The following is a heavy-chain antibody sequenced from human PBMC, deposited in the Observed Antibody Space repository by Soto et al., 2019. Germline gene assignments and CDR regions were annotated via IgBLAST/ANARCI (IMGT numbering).Heavy chain of an antibody. CDR1: GGSFGNSA. V-gene: IGHV1-69*13. Sequence: ASVKVSCKASGGSFGNSAINWVRQTPGQGLEWLGGFIPVYRTLNYAQKFQGRVTITADESTGTAYMTLSSLASDDTAVYYCATGVVWIGYFTVDSWGQGTRVTVSS. J-gene: IGHJ4*02. CDR2: FIPVYRTL. D-gene: IGHD3-3*01. CDR3: ATGVVWIGYFTVDS.